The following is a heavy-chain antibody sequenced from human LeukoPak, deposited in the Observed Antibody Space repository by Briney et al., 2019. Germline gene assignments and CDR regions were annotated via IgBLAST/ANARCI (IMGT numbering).Heavy chain of an antibody. CDR1: GGTFSSYA. J-gene: IGHJ6*04. Sequence: SVKVSCKASGGTFSSYAISWVRQAPGQGLEWMGGVIPIFGTANYAQKFQGRVTMTRTTSISTAYLELSSLRSEDTAVYYCARGGLIDRNDYSMDVWGKGTTVTISS. V-gene: IGHV1-69*05. CDR2: VIPIFGTA. D-gene: IGHD4/OR15-4a*01. CDR3: ARGGLIDRNDYSMDV.